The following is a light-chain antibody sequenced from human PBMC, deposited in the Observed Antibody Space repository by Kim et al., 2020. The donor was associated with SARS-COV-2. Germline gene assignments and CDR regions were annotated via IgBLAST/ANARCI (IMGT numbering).Light chain of an antibody. CDR3: QSYNNDNHWV. V-gene: IGLV6-57*04. J-gene: IGLJ3*02. Sequence: NFMLTQPHSVSESPGKTVTISCTRSSGSIARNYVQWYQQRPGGAPITVIYQDDRRPSGVPDRFSGSIDSSSNSASLTITGLKTEDEGDYYCQSYNNDNHWVFGGGTKVTAL. CDR1: SGSIARNY. CDR2: QDD.